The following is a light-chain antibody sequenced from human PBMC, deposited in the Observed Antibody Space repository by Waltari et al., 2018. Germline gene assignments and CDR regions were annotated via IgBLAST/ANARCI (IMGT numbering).Light chain of an antibody. CDR1: QGISNY. J-gene: IGKJ1*01. V-gene: IGKV1-17*01. CDR2: YAN. Sequence: DIQMSQSPSSLPASVGDRVTITCRASQGISNYLNWYQQKPGKSPKLLIYYANSLTSGVPSRFSGSGSGTEFTLTISSLQPEDFATYYCQQGKSNPWTFGQGTKVEIK. CDR3: QQGKSNPWT.